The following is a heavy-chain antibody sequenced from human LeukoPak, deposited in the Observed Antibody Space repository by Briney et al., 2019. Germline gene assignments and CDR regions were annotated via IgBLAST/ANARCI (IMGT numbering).Heavy chain of an antibody. CDR2: IAHHGNNK. D-gene: IGHD2-8*02. Sequence: GGSLRLSCGAAGFTFSSSAMHWVRQGPGKGLEWVAYIAHHGNNKYYADSVKGRFTISRDNSKGSLYLQMNSLRADDTAVYYCAKDGSWSCTDWGQGALVRVSS. V-gene: IGHV3-30*02. CDR1: GFTFSSSA. J-gene: IGHJ4*02. CDR3: AKDGSWSCTD.